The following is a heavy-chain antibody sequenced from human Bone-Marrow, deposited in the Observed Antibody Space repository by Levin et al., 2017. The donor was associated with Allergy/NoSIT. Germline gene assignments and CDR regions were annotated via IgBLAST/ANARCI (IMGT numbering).Heavy chain of an antibody. J-gene: IGHJ6*02. V-gene: IGHV1-2*06. CDR1: GYTFTDYY. D-gene: IGHD6-6*01. CDR2: INPKSGGT. Sequence: GESLKISCKPSGYTFTDYYIHWVRQAPGQGLEWVGRINPKSGGTNYAQKFRGRVTMTRDTSIGTVYMELKGLRSDDTAVYYCARLGARIEYSEYYALDVWGLGTTVTVSS. CDR3: ARLGARIEYSEYYALDV.